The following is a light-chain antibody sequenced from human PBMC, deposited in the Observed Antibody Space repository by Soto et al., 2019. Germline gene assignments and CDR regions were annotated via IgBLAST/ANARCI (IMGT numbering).Light chain of an antibody. V-gene: IGKV1-17*03. J-gene: IGKJ2*01. Sequence: DIRMTQSPSAMSASVGDRVTITCRASQDISNYLAWFQQKPGTVPKRLIYAASSLQSGGPSRFSGSASGTEFTLTISSLQPEDFATYYCLQHDTYPHTFGQGKNLEIK. CDR1: QDISNY. CDR3: LQHDTYPHT. CDR2: AAS.